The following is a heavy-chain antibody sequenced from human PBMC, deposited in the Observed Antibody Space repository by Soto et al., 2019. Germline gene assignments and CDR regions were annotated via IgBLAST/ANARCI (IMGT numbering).Heavy chain of an antibody. J-gene: IGHJ4*02. Sequence: QVQLVQSGAEVKKPGASVKVSCKVSVYTLTDLSMQWVRQAPGKGREWKGGFDPEDGERSYAQKLQGRGTMTEDTATDTAYMELSSLRSENADVYYCASHRSGRFLEWLPEGSLGYWGQGTLVTVSS. CDR3: ASHRSGRFLEWLPEGSLGY. V-gene: IGHV1-24*01. D-gene: IGHD3-3*01. CDR2: FDPEDGER. CDR1: VYTLTDLS.